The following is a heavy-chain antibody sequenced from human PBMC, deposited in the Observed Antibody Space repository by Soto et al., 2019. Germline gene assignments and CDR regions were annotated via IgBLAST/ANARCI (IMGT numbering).Heavy chain of an antibody. CDR2: ISYDGSDK. J-gene: IGHJ6*02. V-gene: IGHV3-30-3*01. CDR1: GFTFSNYA. CDR3: ARDTGPNGYNYYYFGMDV. D-gene: IGHD5-18*01. Sequence: PGGSLRLSCAASGFTFSNYAMHWVRQAPGKRLEWVAVISYDGSDKYNANSVKGRFTISRDNSKNTLYLQMNSLRAEDTAVYYCARDTGPNGYNYYYFGMDVWGQGTTVTVSS.